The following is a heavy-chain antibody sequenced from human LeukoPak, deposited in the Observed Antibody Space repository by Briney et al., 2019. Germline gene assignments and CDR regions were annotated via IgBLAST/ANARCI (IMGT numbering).Heavy chain of an antibody. CDR2: ISLNRCSI. CDR3: AKDYRSSSWYYFDY. CDR1: RFTFDDYA. D-gene: IGHD6-13*01. V-gene: IGHV3-9*03. Sequence: GRSLRLSCAASRFTFDDYAMHWVRHAPGKGLEWVSGISLNRCSICYADSVEGRFTISRENAKNSLYLQMNSLRAEDMALYYCAKDYRSSSWYYFDYWGQGTLVTVSS. J-gene: IGHJ4*02.